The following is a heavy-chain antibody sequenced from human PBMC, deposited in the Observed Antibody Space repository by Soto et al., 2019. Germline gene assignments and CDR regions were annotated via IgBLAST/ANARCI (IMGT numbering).Heavy chain of an antibody. J-gene: IGHJ4*02. Sequence: SETLSLTCAPYVWSFVGYYLSWIRQSPGKGLEWIVKIHHSGSTKYNPSLKSRVSLSVDTSTKQFSLKMTSMTAADRGVYYCARGVDYWSGYLFWGQGTPVSVSS. V-gene: IGHV4-34*01. D-gene: IGHD3-3*01. CDR3: ARGVDYWSGYLF. CDR1: VWSFVGYY. CDR2: IHHSGST.